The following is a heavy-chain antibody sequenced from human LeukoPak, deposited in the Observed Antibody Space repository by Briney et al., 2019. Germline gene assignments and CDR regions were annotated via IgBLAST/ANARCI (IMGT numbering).Heavy chain of an antibody. D-gene: IGHD4-17*01. CDR2: IYYSGST. Sequence: PSETLSLTCTVSGGSISSSSYYWGWIRQPPGKGLEWIGSIYYSGSTYYNPSLKSRVTISVDTSKNQFSLKLSSATAADTAVYYCARLTVTSLYGYYYYMDVWGKGTTVTVSS. CDR3: ARLTVTSLYGYYYYMDV. CDR1: GGSISSSSYY. J-gene: IGHJ6*03. V-gene: IGHV4-39*01.